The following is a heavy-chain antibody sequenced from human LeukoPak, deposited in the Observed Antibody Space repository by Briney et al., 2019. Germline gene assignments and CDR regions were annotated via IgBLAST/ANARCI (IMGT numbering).Heavy chain of an antibody. D-gene: IGHD6-19*01. J-gene: IGHJ4*02. CDR2: TRNKANSYTT. CDR3: ARGTYISGWQIDY. CDR1: GFTFSDHY. V-gene: IGHV3-72*01. Sequence: GGSLRLSCAVSGFTFSDHYMDWVRQAPGTGLEWVGRTRNKANSYTTEYAASVKGRFTISRDDSKNSLYLQMNSLKTEDTAVYYCARGTYISGWQIDYRGQGTLVTVSS.